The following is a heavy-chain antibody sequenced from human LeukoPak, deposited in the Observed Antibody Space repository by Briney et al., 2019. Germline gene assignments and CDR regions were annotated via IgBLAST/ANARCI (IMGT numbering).Heavy chain of an antibody. CDR1: GYTFTGYY. J-gene: IGHJ4*02. CDR2: FNPNSGGT. CDR3: ARDLRDGYSSFDY. V-gene: IGHV1-2*06. Sequence: GASVKVSCKASGYTFTGYYMHWVRQAPGQGLEWMGRFNPNSGGTNYAQKFQGRVTMTRDTSISTAYMELSSLRSEDTAVYYCARDLRDGYSSFDYWGQGTLVTVSS. D-gene: IGHD5-24*01.